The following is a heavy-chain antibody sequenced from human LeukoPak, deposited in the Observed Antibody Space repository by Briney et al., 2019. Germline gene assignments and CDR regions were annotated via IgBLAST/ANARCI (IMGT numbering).Heavy chain of an antibody. CDR3: ARDRNYYDSSGYYYN. Sequence: SETLSLTCTVSGGSISSYYWSWIRQPPGKGLEWIGYIYYSGSTNYNPSLKSRVTISVDTSKNQFSLKLSSVTAADTAVYYCARDRNYYDSSGYYYNWGQGTLVTVSS. D-gene: IGHD3-22*01. CDR2: IYYSGST. J-gene: IGHJ4*02. V-gene: IGHV4-59*12. CDR1: GGSISSYY.